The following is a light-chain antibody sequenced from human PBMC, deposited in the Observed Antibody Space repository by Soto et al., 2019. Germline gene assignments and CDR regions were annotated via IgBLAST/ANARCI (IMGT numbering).Light chain of an antibody. CDR2: AAS. CDR1: QGISTY. CDR3: QQGFTTPWM. J-gene: IGKJ1*01. V-gene: IGKV1-39*01. Sequence: DIQMTQSPPSLSASVGDRLTITCRASQGISTYLNWYRQKPGKAPELLIYAASSLQSGVPSRFSGSGSATDFTLTIGSLQPEDSATYYCQQGFTTPWMFGQGTKVEIK.